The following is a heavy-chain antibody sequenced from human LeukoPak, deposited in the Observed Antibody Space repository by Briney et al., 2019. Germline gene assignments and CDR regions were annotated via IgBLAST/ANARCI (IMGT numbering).Heavy chain of an antibody. CDR2: ISSSDTI. V-gene: IGHV3-11*01. CDR1: GFTFSDYY. J-gene: IGHJ4*02. CDR3: ARDPYYYGSGTRHFDY. D-gene: IGHD3-10*01. Sequence: GGSLRLSCAASGFTFSDYYMSWIRQAPGKGLEWVSYISSSDTIYYADSVKGRFTISRDNAKNSLYLQMNSLRAEDTAVYYCARDPYYYGSGTRHFDYWGQGTLVTVSS.